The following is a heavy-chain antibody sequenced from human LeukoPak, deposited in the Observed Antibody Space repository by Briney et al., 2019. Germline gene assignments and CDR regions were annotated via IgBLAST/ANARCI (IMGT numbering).Heavy chain of an antibody. CDR1: GGSISSYY. Sequence: SETLSLTCTVSGGSISSYYRSWIRQPPGKGLEWIGYIYYSGSTNYNPSLKSRVTISVDTSKNQFSLKLSSVTAADTAVYYCARGYCSGGSCYYFDYWGQGTLVTVSS. J-gene: IGHJ4*02. CDR3: ARGYCSGGSCYYFDY. V-gene: IGHV4-59*01. D-gene: IGHD2-15*01. CDR2: IYYSGST.